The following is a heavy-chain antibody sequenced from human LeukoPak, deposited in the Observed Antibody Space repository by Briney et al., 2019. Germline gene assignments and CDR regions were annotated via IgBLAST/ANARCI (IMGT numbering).Heavy chain of an antibody. CDR3: ARSWSARLCLAIDWFDP. CDR2: INHSGST. CDR1: GGSFSGYY. V-gene: IGHV4-34*01. J-gene: IGHJ5*02. D-gene: IGHD3-16*01. Sequence: SETLSLTCAVYGGSFSGYYWSWIRQPPGKGLEWIGEINHSGSTNYNPSLKSRVTISVDTSKNQFSLKLSSVTAADTAVYYCARSWSARLCLAIDWFDPWGQGTLVTVSS.